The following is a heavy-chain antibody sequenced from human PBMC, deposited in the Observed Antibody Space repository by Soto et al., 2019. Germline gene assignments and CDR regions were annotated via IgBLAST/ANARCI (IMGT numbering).Heavy chain of an antibody. J-gene: IGHJ5*02. V-gene: IGHV4-59*08. CDR1: GGSISSYY. D-gene: IGHD2-2*01. CDR2: FYYSGST. Sequence: SETLSLTCTVSGGSISSYYWSWVRQPPGKGLEWIGYFYYSGSTNYNPSLKSRVTISVETSKSQFSLTLSSVTASDTAVYYCARLGFYYQSLDPWGHGTLVTVSS. CDR3: ARLGFYYQSLDP.